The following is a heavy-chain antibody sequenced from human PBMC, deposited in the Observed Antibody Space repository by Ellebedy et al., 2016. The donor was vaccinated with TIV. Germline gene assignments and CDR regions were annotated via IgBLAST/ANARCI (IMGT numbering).Heavy chain of an antibody. D-gene: IGHD2-15*01. CDR1: GGSISSYY. J-gene: IGHJ5*02. CDR2: IYYSGST. V-gene: IGHV4-59*01. Sequence: MPSETLSLTCTVSGGSISSYYWSWIRQPPGKGLKWIGYIYYSGSTNYNPSLKSRVTISEDTSKNQFSLKLSSVTAAATAVYYCARGPQYCSGGSCYDNWFDPWGQGTLVTVSS. CDR3: ARGPQYCSGGSCYDNWFDP.